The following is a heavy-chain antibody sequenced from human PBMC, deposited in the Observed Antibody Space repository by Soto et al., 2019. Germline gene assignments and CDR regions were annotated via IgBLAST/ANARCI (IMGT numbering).Heavy chain of an antibody. CDR3: AGARDYYYGMDV. CDR2: IYYSGST. Sequence: PSETLSLTCTVSGGSISSYYWSWIRQPPGKGLEWIGYIYYSGSTNYNPSLKSRVTISVDTSKNQFSLKLSSVTAADTAVYYCAGARDYYYGMDVWGQGTTVTVSS. D-gene: IGHD3-10*01. V-gene: IGHV4-59*01. CDR1: GGSISSYY. J-gene: IGHJ6*02.